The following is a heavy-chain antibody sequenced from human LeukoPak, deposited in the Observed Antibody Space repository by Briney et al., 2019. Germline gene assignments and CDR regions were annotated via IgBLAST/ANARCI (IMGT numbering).Heavy chain of an antibody. Sequence: PGGSLRLSCAASGFTFSSYWMSWVRQAPGKGLEWVADIKQDGSEKYYVDSVKGRFTISRDNAKNSLYLQMNSLRAEDTAVYYCAGGYDYVWGSYRFRVPDYWGQGTLVTVSS. CDR3: AGGYDYVWGSYRFRVPDY. D-gene: IGHD3-16*02. CDR1: GFTFSSYW. V-gene: IGHV3-7*04. CDR2: IKQDGSEK. J-gene: IGHJ4*02.